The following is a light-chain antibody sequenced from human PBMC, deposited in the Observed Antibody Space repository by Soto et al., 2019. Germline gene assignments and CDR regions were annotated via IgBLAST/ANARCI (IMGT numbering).Light chain of an antibody. CDR1: QGIGKS. CDR3: QKYNFAPFT. V-gene: IGKV1-27*01. CDR2: SAS. Sequence: DIQMTQSPSSLSASVGDRVTITCRASQGIGKSLAWFQQRPGKPPKLLLHSASTLYSGVPSRFSGSGSGTDFTLTISSLQPEDFAVYFCQKYNFAPFTFGPGTRADI. J-gene: IGKJ3*01.